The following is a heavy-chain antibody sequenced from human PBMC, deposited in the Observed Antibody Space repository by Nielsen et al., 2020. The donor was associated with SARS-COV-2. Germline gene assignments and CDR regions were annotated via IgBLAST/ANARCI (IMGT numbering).Heavy chain of an antibody. CDR1: GYSISSGYY. J-gene: IGHJ4*02. Sequence: SETLSLTCTVSGYSISSGYYWGWIRQPPGKGLEWIGSIYHSGSTYYNPSLKSRVTISVDTSKNQFSLKLSSVTAADTAVDYCARTMTTVTRTFDYWGQGTLVNVS. D-gene: IGHD4-17*01. V-gene: IGHV4-38-2*02. CDR3: ARTMTTVTRTFDY. CDR2: IYHSGST.